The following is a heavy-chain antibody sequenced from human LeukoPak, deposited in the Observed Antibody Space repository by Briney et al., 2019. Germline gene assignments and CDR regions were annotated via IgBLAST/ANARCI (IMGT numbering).Heavy chain of an antibody. CDR1: GGSISSGGYY. V-gene: IGHV4-31*03. CDR2: IYYSGST. CDR3: ASSSSWSEFDP. J-gene: IGHJ5*02. Sequence: SETLSLTCTVSGGSISSGGYYWSWIRQHPGKGLEWIGYIYYSGSTYYNPSLRSRVTISVDTSKNQFSLKLSSVTAADTAVYYCASSSSWSEFDPWGQGTLVTVSS. D-gene: IGHD6-13*01.